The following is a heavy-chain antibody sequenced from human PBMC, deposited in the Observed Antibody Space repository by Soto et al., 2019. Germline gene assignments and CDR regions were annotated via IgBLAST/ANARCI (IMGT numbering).Heavy chain of an antibody. CDR3: ARRYSSSFDY. Sequence: PSETLSLTCTVSGGSIGSGGYYWNWIRQHPGKGLEWIGYIYYSGSTNYNPSLKSRVTISVDTSKNQFSLKLSSVTAADTAVYYCARRYSSSFDYWGQGTLVTVSS. CDR2: IYYSGST. D-gene: IGHD6-13*01. V-gene: IGHV4-61*08. CDR1: GGSIGSGGYY. J-gene: IGHJ4*02.